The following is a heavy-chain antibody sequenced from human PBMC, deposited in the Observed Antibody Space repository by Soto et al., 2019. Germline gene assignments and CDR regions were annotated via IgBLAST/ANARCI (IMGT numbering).Heavy chain of an antibody. V-gene: IGHV4-59*01. CDR3: ARDGIGGICWSSPYYYFIDV. CDR2: IYYSGST. D-gene: IGHD3-3*02. CDR1: GSSISSYY. Sequence: SETLSLTCTVSGSSISSYYWSWIRQPPGKGLEWIGYIYYSGSTNYNPSLKSRVTISVDTSKNQFSLKLSSVTAADTAVYYCARDGIGGICWSSPYYYFIDVCAKGTTVILSS. J-gene: IGHJ6*03.